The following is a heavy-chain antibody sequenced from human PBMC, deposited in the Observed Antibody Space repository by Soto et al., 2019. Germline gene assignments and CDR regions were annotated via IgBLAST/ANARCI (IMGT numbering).Heavy chain of an antibody. CDR2: IGTAGDT. D-gene: IGHD5-12*01. V-gene: IGHV3-13*01. J-gene: IGHJ6*03. CDR1: GFTFSSYD. CDR3: ARGSGYDYPYYYYYTDV. Sequence: GGSLRLSCAASGFTFSSYDMHWVRQATGKGLEWVSAIGTAGDTYYPGSVKGRFTISRENAKNSLYLQMNSPRAGDTAVYYCARGSGYDYPYYYYYTDVWGKGTTVTVSS.